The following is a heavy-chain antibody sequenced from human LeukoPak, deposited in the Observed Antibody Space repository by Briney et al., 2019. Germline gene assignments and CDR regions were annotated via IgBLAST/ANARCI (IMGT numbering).Heavy chain of an antibody. Sequence: GGSLRLSCAASGFTFSSFWMHWVRQAPGKGLVWVSRINSDGSSTSYADSVKGRFTISRDNAKNTLYLQMNSLRAEDRAVYYCARAEYCSSTSCSFVGYWGQGTLVTVSS. CDR2: INSDGSST. V-gene: IGHV3-74*01. CDR1: GFTFSSFW. J-gene: IGHJ4*02. CDR3: ARAEYCSSTSCSFVGY. D-gene: IGHD2-2*01.